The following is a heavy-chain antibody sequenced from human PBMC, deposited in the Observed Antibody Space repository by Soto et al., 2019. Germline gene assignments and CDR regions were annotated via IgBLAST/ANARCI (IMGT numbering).Heavy chain of an antibody. CDR2: VFSSGPT. V-gene: IGHV4-4*07. CDR1: GDSITSYY. CDR3: ARVGDSGYYWYFDY. Sequence: SETLSLTCTVSGDSITSYYWTWIRQAAGKRLECIGRVFSSGPTNYNPSLKSRVTMSVDTSKNQLSLKLTSVTAADTAVYYCARVGDSGYYWYFDYWGQGALVTVSS. D-gene: IGHD3-22*01. J-gene: IGHJ4*02.